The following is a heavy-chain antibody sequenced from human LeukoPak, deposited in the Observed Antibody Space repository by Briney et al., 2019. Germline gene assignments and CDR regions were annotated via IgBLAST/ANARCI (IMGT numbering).Heavy chain of an antibody. J-gene: IGHJ4*02. D-gene: IGHD3-10*01. CDR2: ISSSSSYI. Sequence: PGGSLRLSCAASGFTFSSYSMNGARQAPGKGLEWVSSISSSSSYIYYADSVKGRFTISRDNAKNSLYLQMNSLRAEDTAVYYCAREWFGELLDGYWGQGTLVTVSS. CDR3: AREWFGELLDGY. V-gene: IGHV3-21*01. CDR1: GFTFSSYS.